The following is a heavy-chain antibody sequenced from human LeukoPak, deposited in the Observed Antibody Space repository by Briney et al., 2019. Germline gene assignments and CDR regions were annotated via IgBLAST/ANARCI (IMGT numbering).Heavy chain of an antibody. CDR3: ARRRGYCSSTSCYPGWFDP. J-gene: IGHJ5*02. D-gene: IGHD2-2*01. Sequence: SETLSLTCAVYGGSFSGYYWSWIRQPPGKGLEWIGEINHSGSTNYNPSLKSRVTISVDTSKNQFSLKLSSVTAADTAVYYCARRRGYCSSTSCYPGWFDPWGQGTLVTVSS. V-gene: IGHV4-34*01. CDR2: INHSGST. CDR1: GGSFSGYY.